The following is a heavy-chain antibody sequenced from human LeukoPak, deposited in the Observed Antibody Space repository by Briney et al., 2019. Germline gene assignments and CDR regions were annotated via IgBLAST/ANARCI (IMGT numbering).Heavy chain of an antibody. Sequence: GGSLRLSCAAFGFTFSSYSMNWVRQAPGKGPEWVSYISSSSSTIYYADSVKGRFTISRDNAKNSLYLQMNSLRDEDTAVYYCARGGAIVATISAFDIWGQGTMVTVSS. CDR2: ISSSSSTI. D-gene: IGHD5-12*01. CDR3: ARGGAIVATISAFDI. CDR1: GFTFSSYS. V-gene: IGHV3-48*02. J-gene: IGHJ3*02.